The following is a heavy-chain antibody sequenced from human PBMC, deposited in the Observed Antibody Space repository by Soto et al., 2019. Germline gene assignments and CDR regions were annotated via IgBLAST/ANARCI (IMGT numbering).Heavy chain of an antibody. CDR2: IYSGGST. CDR3: ARTNDYGDYVVFDY. V-gene: IGHV3-53*04. D-gene: IGHD4-17*01. J-gene: IGHJ4*02. Sequence: GGSLRLSCAASGFTVSSNYMSWVRQAPGKGLELVSVIYSGGSTYYADSVKGRFTISRHNSKNTLYLQMNSLRAEDTAVYYCARTNDYGDYVVFDYWGQGTLVTVSS. CDR1: GFTVSSNY.